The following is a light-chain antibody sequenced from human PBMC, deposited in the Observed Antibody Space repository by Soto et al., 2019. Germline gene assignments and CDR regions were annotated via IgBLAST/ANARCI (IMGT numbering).Light chain of an antibody. Sequence: DIQMTQSPSSLSASVGDRVTITCRASQSISTYLNLYQQKPGEAPQLLIYAASSLQSGVPSRFSGSGSGTDFTLTISSLQPEDFATYYCQQSYSTPETFGQGTKVEIK. CDR3: QQSYSTPET. J-gene: IGKJ1*01. CDR1: QSISTY. CDR2: AAS. V-gene: IGKV1-39*01.